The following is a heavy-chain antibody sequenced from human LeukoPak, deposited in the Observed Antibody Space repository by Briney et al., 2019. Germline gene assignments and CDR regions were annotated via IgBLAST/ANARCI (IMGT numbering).Heavy chain of an antibody. J-gene: IGHJ6*02. Sequence: SETLSLTCAVYGGSISSYYWSWIRQPPGKGLEWIGYIYYSGSTNYNPSLKSRVTISVDTSKNQLSLRLSSVTAADTAVYYCARENYGSGPAYYGVDVWGQGTTVTVSS. V-gene: IGHV4-59*12. CDR3: ARENYGSGPAYYGVDV. CDR2: IYYSGST. D-gene: IGHD3-10*01. CDR1: GGSISSYY.